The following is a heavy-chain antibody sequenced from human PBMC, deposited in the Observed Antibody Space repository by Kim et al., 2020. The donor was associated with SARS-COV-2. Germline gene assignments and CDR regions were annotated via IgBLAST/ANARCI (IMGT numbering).Heavy chain of an antibody. J-gene: IGHJ6*03. Sequence: RFTISRDNAKNSLYLQMNSLRAEDTALYYCAKEAGYSSSWYFSHYYYMDVWGKGTTVTVSS. D-gene: IGHD6-13*01. V-gene: IGHV3-9*01. CDR3: AKEAGYSSSWYFSHYYYMDV.